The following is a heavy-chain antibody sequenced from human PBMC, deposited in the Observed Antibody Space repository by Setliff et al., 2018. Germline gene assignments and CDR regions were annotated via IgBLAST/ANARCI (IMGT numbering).Heavy chain of an antibody. CDR1: GFTFFSYT. Sequence: TGESLKISCTTSGFTFFSYTMNWVRQAPGKGLEWVSAITDDGDTTHYAGSVKGRFTIDRDNTNSKLYLQMNSLRVEDTALYYCAKSSGSSSATNLEYLGPGTLVTVSS. V-gene: IGHV3-23*01. D-gene: IGHD3-10*01. CDR3: AKSSGSSSATNLEY. CDR2: ITDDGDTT. J-gene: IGHJ4*02.